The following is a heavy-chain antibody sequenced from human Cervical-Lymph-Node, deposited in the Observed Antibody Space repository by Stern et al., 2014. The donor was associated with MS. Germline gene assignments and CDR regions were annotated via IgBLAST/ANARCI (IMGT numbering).Heavy chain of an antibody. CDR2: IYSGGNT. Sequence: LQLVQSGGGLVQPGGSLRLSCAASGFTVSSYYMSWVRQAPGKGLEWVSVIYSGGNTYYADSVKGRFIISRDNSKNTLYLQMNRLRAEDTAVYYCARVHWAYYDSSPYYFDYWGQGTLVTVSS. J-gene: IGHJ4*02. V-gene: IGHV3-66*01. CDR3: ARVHWAYYDSSPYYFDY. CDR1: GFTVSSYY. D-gene: IGHD3-22*01.